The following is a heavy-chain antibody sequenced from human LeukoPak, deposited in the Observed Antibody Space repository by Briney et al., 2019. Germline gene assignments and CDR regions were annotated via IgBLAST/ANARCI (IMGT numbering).Heavy chain of an antibody. J-gene: IGHJ6*03. D-gene: IGHD3-3*01. CDR2: INPNSGNT. CDR1: GYTFTGYY. Sequence: GASVKVSCKASGYTFTGYYMHWVRQAPGQGLEWMGWINPNSGNTGYAQKFQSRVTMTRNTSISTAYMELSSLRSEDTAVYYCARPNYDFWSGYYTSVYYYYYMDVWGKGTTVTVSS. V-gene: IGHV1-8*02. CDR3: ARPNYDFWSGYYTSVYYYYYMDV.